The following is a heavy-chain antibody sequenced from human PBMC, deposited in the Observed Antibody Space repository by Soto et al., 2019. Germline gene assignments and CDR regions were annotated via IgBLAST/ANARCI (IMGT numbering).Heavy chain of an antibody. CDR2: ISAYNGNT. Sequence: QDQRVQSGAEVKKPGASVKGSCKASGYTFTSYGISWVRQAPGQGLEWMGWISAYNGNTNHAQKLQGRVTMTTDTCTSTAYMELRSLRSDDTAVYYCARVGIAEAYYGMDVWGQGTTVTVS. CDR1: GYTFTSYG. V-gene: IGHV1-18*01. J-gene: IGHJ6*02. CDR3: ARVGIAEAYYGMDV. D-gene: IGHD6-13*01.